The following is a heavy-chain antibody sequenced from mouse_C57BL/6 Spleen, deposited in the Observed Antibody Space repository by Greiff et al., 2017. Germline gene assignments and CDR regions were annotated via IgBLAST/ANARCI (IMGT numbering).Heavy chain of an antibody. Sequence: QVQLKESGPGLVAPSQSLSITCTVSGFSLTSYGVHWVRQPPGKGLEWLVVIWSDGSTTYNTALKSRLSISKDNSKSQVFLKMNSLQTDDTAMYYCARQRYYGSSHAMDYWGQGASVTVSS. CDR2: IWSDGST. D-gene: IGHD1-1*01. V-gene: IGHV2-6-1*01. CDR1: GFSLTSYG. CDR3: ARQRYYGSSHAMDY. J-gene: IGHJ4*01.